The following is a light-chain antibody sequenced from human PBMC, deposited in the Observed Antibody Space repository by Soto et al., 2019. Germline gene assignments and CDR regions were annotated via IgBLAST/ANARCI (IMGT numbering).Light chain of an antibody. CDR2: GAS. CDR1: QDISSN. CDR3: QQYDNWPRT. Sequence: EIVMTQSPTTLSVSPGERGTLSCRASQDISSNLAWYQQTPGQTPRLLIHGASTRATGIPARFSGSGSGTRFTLTIASLQSEDFAVYYCQQYDNWPRTFGQGTKVDIK. V-gene: IGKV3-15*01. J-gene: IGKJ1*01.